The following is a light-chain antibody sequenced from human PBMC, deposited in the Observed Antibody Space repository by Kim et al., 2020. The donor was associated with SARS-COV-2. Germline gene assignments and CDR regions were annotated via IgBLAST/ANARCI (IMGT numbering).Light chain of an antibody. Sequence: EIVLTQSPGTLALSPGERATLSCRASQSVSGQLAWYQQKPVQAPRLLIYDASNRATGIPARFSGSGSVTDFTLTISSLEPEDFAVYYCQQRYSWPLTFGQGTKLEIK. J-gene: IGKJ2*01. CDR1: QSVSGQ. CDR3: QQRYSWPLT. V-gene: IGKV3-11*01. CDR2: DAS.